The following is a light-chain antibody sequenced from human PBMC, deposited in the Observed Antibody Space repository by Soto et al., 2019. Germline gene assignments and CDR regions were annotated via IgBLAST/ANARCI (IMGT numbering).Light chain of an antibody. V-gene: IGLV1-40*01. CDR3: QSYDSSLSGFAV. Sequence: QSVLTQPPSVSGAPGQRVTISCTGSSSNIGGGYDVHWYQQLPGTAPKLLIYGNSNRPSGVPDRFSGSKSGTSASLAIPGLQAEDEDDYYCQSYDSSLSGFAVFGGGTQLTVL. CDR2: GNS. CDR1: SSNIGGGYD. J-gene: IGLJ7*01.